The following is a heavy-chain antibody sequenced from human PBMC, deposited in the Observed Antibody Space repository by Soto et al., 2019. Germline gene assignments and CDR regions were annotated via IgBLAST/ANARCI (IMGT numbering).Heavy chain of an antibody. CDR3: ARDAPYDDFWSGVLELCYYGMDV. CDR1: GYTFSNYA. D-gene: IGHD3-3*01. J-gene: IGHJ6*02. V-gene: IGHV1-18*01. CDR2: ITAHNGNT. Sequence: QVQLVQSGGEVKKPGASVKVSCKASGYTFSNYAISWVRQAPGQGLEWMGWITAHNGNTKYAQKFQARVTMTTDTHASTASMELRSLTSDDTAVYYCARDAPYDDFWSGVLELCYYGMDVWGQGTTVTVSS.